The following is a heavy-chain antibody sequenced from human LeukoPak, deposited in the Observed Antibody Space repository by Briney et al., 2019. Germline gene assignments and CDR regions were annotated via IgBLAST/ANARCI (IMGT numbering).Heavy chain of an antibody. V-gene: IGHV3-23*01. CDR3: AKDFLAEGYFQH. CDR1: GFTFSSYA. Sequence: GGSLRLSCAASGFTFSSYAMSWVRQAPGKGLEWVSAIGGSGGSTYYADSVKGRFTISRDNSKNTLYLQMNSLRAEDTAVYYCAKDFLAEGYFQHWGQGTLVTVSS. J-gene: IGHJ1*01. CDR2: IGGSGGST.